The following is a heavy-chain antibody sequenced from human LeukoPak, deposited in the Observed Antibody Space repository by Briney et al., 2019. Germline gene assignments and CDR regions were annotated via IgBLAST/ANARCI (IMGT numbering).Heavy chain of an antibody. CDR3: XTKXWXXXXPXS. CDR1: GFTFSKYW. V-gene: IGHV3-74*01. CDR2: INTDGTGT. D-gene: IGHD1-1*01. J-gene: IGHJ1*01. Sequence: GGSLRLSCAASGFTFSKYWMLWVRQAPGKGLESVSRINTDGTGTTYADSVKGRFTVSRHNAGNTILRQRNIVTDAETAVYYXXTKXWXXXXPXSWGQGTPVTXXS.